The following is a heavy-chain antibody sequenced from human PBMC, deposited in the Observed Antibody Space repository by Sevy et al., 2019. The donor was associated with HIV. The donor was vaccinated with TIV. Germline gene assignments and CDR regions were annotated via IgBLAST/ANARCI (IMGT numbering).Heavy chain of an antibody. CDR2: IYSEGSK. Sequence: GGSLRLSCAASGFTVSSNYMIWVRQAPGKGLEWVSVIYSEGSKNYADSVKGRFTISRDNSKNTLYLQMNSLRAEDMAVYYCAIGSVSMVIAKDAFHIWGQGTMVTVSS. CDR1: GFTVSSNY. D-gene: IGHD2-21*01. J-gene: IGHJ3*02. V-gene: IGHV3-53*01. CDR3: AIGSVSMVIAKDAFHI.